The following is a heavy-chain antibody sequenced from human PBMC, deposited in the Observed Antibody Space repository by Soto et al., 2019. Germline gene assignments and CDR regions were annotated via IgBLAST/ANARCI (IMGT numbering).Heavy chain of an antibody. CDR3: SRGILV. Sequence: QVQLQESGPGLVKPSQTLSLTCTVSGGSMNSGGYCWNWIRQHPGEGLEWIGCISYGGTTSYNPSLKRRLTISVDTSKNQFSLMLTSVTAADTAVYYCSRGILVWGQGTLITVSS. D-gene: IGHD2-15*01. CDR2: ISYGGTT. J-gene: IGHJ4*02. V-gene: IGHV4-31*03. CDR1: GGSMNSGGYC.